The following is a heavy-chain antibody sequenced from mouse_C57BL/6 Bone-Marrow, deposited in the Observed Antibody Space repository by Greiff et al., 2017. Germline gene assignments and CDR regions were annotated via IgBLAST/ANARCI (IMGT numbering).Heavy chain of an antibody. CDR1: GYTFTSYW. J-gene: IGHJ2*01. V-gene: IGHV1-61*01. D-gene: IGHD2-5*01. CDR3: ARMGYYSNYVCFDY. CDR2: IYPSDSDT. Sequence: QVQLQQPGAELVRPGSSVQLSCKASGYTFTSYWMDWVKQRPGPGLEWIGNIYPSDSDTHYNQKFKDKATVTVDKASSTAYMQLSSLTSEDSAVYYCARMGYYSNYVCFDYWGQGTTLTVSS.